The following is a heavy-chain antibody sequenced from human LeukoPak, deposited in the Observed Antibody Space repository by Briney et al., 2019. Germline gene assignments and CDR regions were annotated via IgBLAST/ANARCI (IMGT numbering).Heavy chain of an antibody. V-gene: IGHV4-39*01. CDR1: GGSISSSSYY. CDR3: ARRKWSSSYDY. D-gene: IGHD2-15*01. J-gene: IGHJ4*02. Sequence: SENLSLTCTVSGGSISSSSYYWGWIRQPPGKGLEWIGSIYYSGSTYYNPSLKSRVTISVDTSKNQFSLKLSSVTAADTAVYYCARRKWSSSYDYWGQGTLVTVSS. CDR2: IYYSGST.